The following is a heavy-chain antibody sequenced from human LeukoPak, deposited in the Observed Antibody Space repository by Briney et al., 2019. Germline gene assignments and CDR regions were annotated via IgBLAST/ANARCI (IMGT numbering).Heavy chain of an antibody. D-gene: IGHD3-22*01. Sequence: SETLSLTCTVSGGSISSYYWSWIRQPPGKGLEWIGYTYYSGSTNYNPSLKSRVTISVDTSKNQFSLKLSSVTAADTAVYYCARVTGYMIEDYFDYWGQGTLVTVSS. CDR1: GGSISSYY. V-gene: IGHV4-59*01. CDR3: ARVTGYMIEDYFDY. CDR2: TYYSGST. J-gene: IGHJ4*02.